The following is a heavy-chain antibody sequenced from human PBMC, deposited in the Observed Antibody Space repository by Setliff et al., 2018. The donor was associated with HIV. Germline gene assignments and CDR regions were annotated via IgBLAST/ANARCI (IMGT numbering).Heavy chain of an antibody. J-gene: IGHJ4*02. CDR1: GASISSSHYY. CDR2: ICNTGSI. Sequence: PSETLSLTCTVSGASISSSHYYWGWIRQPPGKGLEWIGSICNTGSIHYNPSLESRVTISVDTSKNDFSLKMTSVTAADTAVYYCARGGYNWNDDLDYWGQGTLVTVSS. D-gene: IGHD1-1*01. CDR3: ARGGYNWNDDLDY. V-gene: IGHV4-39*02.